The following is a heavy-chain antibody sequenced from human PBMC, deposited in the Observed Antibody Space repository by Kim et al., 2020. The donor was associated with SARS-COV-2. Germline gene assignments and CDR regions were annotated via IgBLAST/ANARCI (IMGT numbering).Heavy chain of an antibody. CDR2: IYSDGTTK. CDR1: GFTFSSYA. D-gene: IGHD3-3*02. V-gene: IGHV3-23*03. Sequence: GGSLRLSCVASGFTFSSYAMSWLRQAPGKGLEWVSAIYSDGTTKYYVGSVMGRFTVSRDNSKDTLFLEMNNLRAEDTAIYFCAKDHFRSSDDYWGQGTLVTAS. J-gene: IGHJ4*02. CDR3: AKDHFRSSDDY.